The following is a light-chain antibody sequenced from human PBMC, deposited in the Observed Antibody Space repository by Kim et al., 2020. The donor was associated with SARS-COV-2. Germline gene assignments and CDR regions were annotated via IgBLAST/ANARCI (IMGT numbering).Light chain of an antibody. Sequence: QSALTQPASVSGSPGQSITISCTGTSSDVGSYNLVSWYQQHPGKAPKLMIYEVSKRPSGVSNRFSGSKSGNTASLTISGLQAEDDADYYCCSYAGTNYVFGTGTKVTVL. CDR3: CSYAGTNYV. J-gene: IGLJ1*01. V-gene: IGLV2-23*02. CDR1: SSDVGSYNL. CDR2: EVS.